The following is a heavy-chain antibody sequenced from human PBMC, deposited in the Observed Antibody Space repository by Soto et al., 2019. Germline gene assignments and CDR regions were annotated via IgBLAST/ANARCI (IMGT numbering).Heavy chain of an antibody. CDR2: MFYSGLT. CDR1: GYSVSSSDYY. CDR3: AALRASLSYPYGINV. J-gene: IGHJ6*02. D-gene: IGHD3-16*01. V-gene: IGHV4-39*01. Sequence: SETLSLTCSVSGYSVSSSDYYWAWIRQPPGKGLEWIGSMFYSGLTYYNPSLKSRVTLSVDTSKNQFSVRLNSVTAADTAVYPCAALRASLSYPYGINVWGPVTPVAVAS.